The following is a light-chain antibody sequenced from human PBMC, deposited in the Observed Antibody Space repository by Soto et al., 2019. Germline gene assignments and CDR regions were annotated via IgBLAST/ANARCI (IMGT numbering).Light chain of an antibody. V-gene: IGLV2-23*01. Sequence: QSALTQPASVSGSPGQSITISCTGTSSDVGSYNLVSWYQQHPGKAPKLMIYEGSKRPSRVSNRFSGSKSGNTASLTISGLQAEDEADYYCCSYAGSSTVVFGTGTKLTVL. CDR3: CSYAGSSTVV. J-gene: IGLJ1*01. CDR2: EGS. CDR1: SSDVGSYNL.